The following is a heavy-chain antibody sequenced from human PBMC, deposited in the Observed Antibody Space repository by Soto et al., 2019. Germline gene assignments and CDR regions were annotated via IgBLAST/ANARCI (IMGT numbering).Heavy chain of an antibody. CDR1: GGSINNHY. CDR2: IYYTGST. D-gene: IGHD7-27*01. CDR3: ARANWYSEY. Sequence: QVHLQESGPGLVKPSETLSLTCTVSGGSINNHYWSWIRQPPGKGLEWICYIYYTGSTNYNPSLKSRVTMSVDTSKNQCALNLTSLTAADTAIYYCARANWYSEYWGQGTLVTVSS. J-gene: IGHJ4*02. V-gene: IGHV4-59*11.